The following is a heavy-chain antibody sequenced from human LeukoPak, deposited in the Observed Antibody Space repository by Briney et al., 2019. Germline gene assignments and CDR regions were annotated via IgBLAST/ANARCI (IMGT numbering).Heavy chain of an antibody. CDR2: IIHNSVGT. Sequence: ASVKVSCNASGHTFTGYDMHWVRQAPGQGLEWMGWIIHNSVGTNYAQNFQGRLTMNRDTSISTAYMELSGLRSDDTAVYYCATSKERLAHFDSWGQGTLVPVSS. CDR3: ATSKERLAHFDS. J-gene: IGHJ4*02. CDR1: GHTFTGYD. D-gene: IGHD1-1*01. V-gene: IGHV1-2*02.